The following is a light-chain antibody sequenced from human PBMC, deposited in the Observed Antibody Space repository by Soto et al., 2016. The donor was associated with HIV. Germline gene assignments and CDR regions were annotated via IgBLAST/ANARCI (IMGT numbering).Light chain of an antibody. V-gene: IGKV1-17*01. J-gene: IGKJ4*01. CDR3: LQHNLYPLT. CDR2: GAI. Sequence: DIQMTQSPSSLSASVGDRVTITCRASQDITTALGWFQQRPGRAPRRLIYGAIHFAKWVPSRFSGSGSGTEFTLTISSLQPEDFATYYCLQHNLYPLTFGGGYQGRD. CDR1: QDITTA.